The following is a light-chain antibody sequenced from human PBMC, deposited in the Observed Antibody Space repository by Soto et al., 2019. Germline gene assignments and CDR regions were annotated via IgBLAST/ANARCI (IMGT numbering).Light chain of an antibody. Sequence: QSVLTQPASVSGSPGQSITISCTGTSSDVGAYKYVSWYQQHPGKAPKVMIYEVSNRPSGVSNRFSGSKSGNTASLTISGLQAEDEGDYYCSSYAGSDYPYVFGTGTKV. CDR3: SSYAGSDYPYV. J-gene: IGLJ1*01. CDR2: EVS. V-gene: IGLV2-14*01. CDR1: SSDVGAYKY.